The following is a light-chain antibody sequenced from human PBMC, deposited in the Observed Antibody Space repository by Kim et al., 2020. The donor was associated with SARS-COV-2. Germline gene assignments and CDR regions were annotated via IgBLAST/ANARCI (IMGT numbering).Light chain of an antibody. CDR3: QQFYNWPPIT. Sequence: SPGERATLSCRASQSVRSKLAWYQKKPGQAPRLLLYGASTRATGIPARFSGSGSGTEFTLTISSLQSEDVAVYYCQQFYNWPPITFGQGTRLEIK. V-gene: IGKV3-15*01. J-gene: IGKJ5*01. CDR1: QSVRSK. CDR2: GAS.